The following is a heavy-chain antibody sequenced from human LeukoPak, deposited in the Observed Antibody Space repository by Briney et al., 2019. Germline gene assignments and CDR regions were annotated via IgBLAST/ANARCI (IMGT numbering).Heavy chain of an antibody. CDR1: GGTFSSYA. D-gene: IGHD2-15*01. CDR3: AREAGLIVVVVAATENFDY. Sequence: ASVKVSCKASGGTFSSYAISWVRQAPGQGLEWMGWINPNSGGTNYAQKFQGRVTMTRDTSISTAYMELSRLRSDDTAVYYCAREAGLIVVVVAATENFDYWGQGTLVTVSS. J-gene: IGHJ4*02. CDR2: INPNSGGT. V-gene: IGHV1-2*02.